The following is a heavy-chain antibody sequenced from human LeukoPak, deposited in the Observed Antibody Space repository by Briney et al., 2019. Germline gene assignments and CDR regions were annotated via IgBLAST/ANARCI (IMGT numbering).Heavy chain of an antibody. CDR3: ARVRGGVLAQFAWFDP. V-gene: IGHV4-61*02. Sequence: PSETLSLTCTVSGDSLNSGSYYWSWIRQPAGKGLEWIGRIYINGSTHCNPSLKSRVTISIDTSTNQFSLKLNSVTAADTAVYCARVRGGVLAQFAWFDPWGQGTLVTVSS. D-gene: IGHD3-3*01. CDR1: GDSLNSGSYY. J-gene: IGHJ5*02. CDR2: IYINGST.